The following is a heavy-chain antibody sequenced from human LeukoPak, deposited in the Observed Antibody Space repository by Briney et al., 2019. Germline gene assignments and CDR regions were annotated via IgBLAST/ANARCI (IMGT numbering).Heavy chain of an antibody. J-gene: IGHJ6*02. D-gene: IGHD4-17*01. CDR1: GFTLSNFA. Sequence: GGSLRLACSASGFTLSNFAMHWVRQAPGKGLEHVSAIRSNGDSTYYTDSVKGRFTISRDNSQKTLYLQMSSLRAEDTGVYYCVKAATVTVHYYYYGMDVWGQGTTVTVSS. CDR3: VKAATVTVHYYYYGMDV. CDR2: IRSNGDST. V-gene: IGHV3-64D*09.